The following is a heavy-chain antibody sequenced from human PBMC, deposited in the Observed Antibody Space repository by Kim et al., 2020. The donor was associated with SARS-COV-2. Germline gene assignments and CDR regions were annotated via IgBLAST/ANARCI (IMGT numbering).Heavy chain of an antibody. CDR3: TSGRGDY. Sequence: GGSLRLSCAVSGLTFTNYWMGWVRQAPGTGLEWVAIINQDESATYYVDSVKGRFTISRNSAQNSLFLQMNSLRAEDTALYYCTSGRGDYWGQGTLVTVPS. CDR2: INQDESAT. CDR1: GLTFTNYW. D-gene: IGHD1-26*01. J-gene: IGHJ4*02. V-gene: IGHV3-7*05.